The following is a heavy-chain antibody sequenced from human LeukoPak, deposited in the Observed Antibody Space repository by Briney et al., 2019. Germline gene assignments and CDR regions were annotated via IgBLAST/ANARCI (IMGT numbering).Heavy chain of an antibody. Sequence: SQTLSLTCAVSGGSLSSGGYFWGWIRQYPGKGLEWIGCISHSGTSYYNPSLKSRVTISVDTSRNQFSLELSSVTAADTAVYFYARERRDGHNYSDFWGQGALVTVSS. J-gene: IGHJ4*02. V-gene: IGHV4-31*11. D-gene: IGHD5-24*01. CDR1: GGSLSSGGYF. CDR2: ISHSGTS. CDR3: ARERRDGHNYSDF.